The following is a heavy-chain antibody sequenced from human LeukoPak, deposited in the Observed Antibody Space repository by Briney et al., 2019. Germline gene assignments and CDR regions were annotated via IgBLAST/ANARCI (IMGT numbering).Heavy chain of an antibody. CDR2: ISGNGGST. V-gene: IGHV3-23*01. CDR1: GFTFSSYA. J-gene: IGHJ3*02. Sequence: GGSLRLSCAASGFTFSSYAMSWVRQAPGKGLEWVSVISGNGGSTYYTDSVKGRFTISRDNSKNTLYLQMNSLRAEDTAVYYCAKDYYYGSGSYWGAFDIWGQGTMVTVSS. CDR3: AKDYYYGSGSYWGAFDI. D-gene: IGHD3-10*01.